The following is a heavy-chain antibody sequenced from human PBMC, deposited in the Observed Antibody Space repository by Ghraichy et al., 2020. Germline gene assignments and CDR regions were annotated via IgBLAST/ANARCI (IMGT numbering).Heavy chain of an antibody. J-gene: IGHJ5*02. CDR3: ARHPYPLIPNWFDP. Sequence: SETLSLTCTVSGGSISSSSYYWGWIRQPPGKGLEWIGSIYYSGSTYYNPSLEGRVTMSVDTSKNQFSLKLSSVTAADTAVYYCARHPYPLIPNWFDPWGQGTLVTVSS. CDR2: IYYSGST. V-gene: IGHV4-39*01. CDR1: GGSISSSSYY.